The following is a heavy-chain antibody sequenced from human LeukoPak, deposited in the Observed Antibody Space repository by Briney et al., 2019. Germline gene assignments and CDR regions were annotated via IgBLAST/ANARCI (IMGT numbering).Heavy chain of an antibody. J-gene: IGHJ5*02. CDR2: INPNSGGT. V-gene: IGHV1-2*02. CDR1: GYTFTGYY. CDR3: ARDGGYSSSWTPTGWFDP. D-gene: IGHD6-13*01. Sequence: ASVKVSCKASGYTFTGYYMHWVRQAPGQGLEWMGWINPNSGGTNYAQKFQGRGTMTRDTSISTAYMELSRLRSDDTAVYYCARDGGYSSSWTPTGWFDPWGQGTLVTVSS.